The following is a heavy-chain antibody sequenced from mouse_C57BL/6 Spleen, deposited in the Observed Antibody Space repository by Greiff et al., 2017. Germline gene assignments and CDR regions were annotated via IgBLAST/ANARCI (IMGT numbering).Heavy chain of an antibody. CDR3: ARRGSTVVATDWYFDV. Sequence: EVMLVESGGDLVKPGGSLKLSCAASGFTFSSYGMSWVRQTPDKRLEWVATISSGGSYTYYPDSVKGRFTISRDNAKNTLYLQMSSLKSEDTAMYYCARRGSTVVATDWYFDVWGTGTTVTVSS. D-gene: IGHD1-1*01. J-gene: IGHJ1*03. CDR1: GFTFSSYG. V-gene: IGHV5-6*02. CDR2: ISSGGSYT.